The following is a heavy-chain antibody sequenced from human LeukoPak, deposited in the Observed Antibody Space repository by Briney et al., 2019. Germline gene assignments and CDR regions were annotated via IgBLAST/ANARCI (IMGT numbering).Heavy chain of an antibody. CDR3: ARDIYDSSGV. D-gene: IGHD3-22*01. CDR2: IYYSGST. V-gene: IGHV4-39*07. CDR1: GGSISSSSYY. J-gene: IGHJ4*02. Sequence: PSETLSLTCTVSGGSISSSSYYWGWIRQPPGKGLEWIGSIYYSGSTYYNPSLKSRVTISVDTSKNQFSLKLSSVTAADTAVYYCARDIYDSSGVWGQGTLVTVSS.